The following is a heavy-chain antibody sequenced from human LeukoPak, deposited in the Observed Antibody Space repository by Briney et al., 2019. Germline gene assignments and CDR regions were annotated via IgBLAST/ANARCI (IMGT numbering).Heavy chain of an antibody. CDR1: GFTFSSYS. Sequence: PGGSLRLSCAASGFTFSSYSMNWVRQAPGKGLEWVSYISSSSSTIYYADSVKGRFTISRDNAKNSLYLQMNSLRAEDTAVYYCARDPPYCSSTSCYAYYYGMDVWGQGTTVTVSS. V-gene: IGHV3-48*01. J-gene: IGHJ6*02. D-gene: IGHD2-2*01. CDR2: ISSSSSTI. CDR3: ARDPPYCSSTSCYAYYYGMDV.